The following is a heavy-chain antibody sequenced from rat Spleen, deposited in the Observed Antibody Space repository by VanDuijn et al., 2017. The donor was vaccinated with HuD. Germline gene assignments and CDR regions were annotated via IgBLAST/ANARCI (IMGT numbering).Heavy chain of an antibody. Sequence: EVQLVEPGGSLVQPGKSLKLTCATSGFTFSNYDMAWVRQAPTKGLEWVASISPSGGSTYYRDSVKGRFTVSRDNAKSTLYLQMDSLRSEDTAPYYCARQGYYGYNYGFAYWGQGTLVTVSS. D-gene: IGHD1-9*01. J-gene: IGHJ3*01. CDR1: GFTFSNYD. CDR2: ISPSGGST. V-gene: IGHV5-25*01. CDR3: ARQGYYGYNYGFAY.